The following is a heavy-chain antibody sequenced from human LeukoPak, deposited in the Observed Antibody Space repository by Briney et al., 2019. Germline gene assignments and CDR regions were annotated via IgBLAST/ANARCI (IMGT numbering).Heavy chain of an antibody. CDR1: GFTFSSYG. CDR2: IRFDGSNN. CDR3: ARGGVNYASDY. Sequence: GGSLRLSCAASGFTFSSYGMHWLRQAPGKGLEWVAYIRFDGSNNYYADSLKGRFTISRDNSKNTLYLQMKSLGVEDTAVYSCARGGVNYASDYWGQGTLVTVSS. D-gene: IGHD1-7*01. V-gene: IGHV3-30*02. J-gene: IGHJ4*02.